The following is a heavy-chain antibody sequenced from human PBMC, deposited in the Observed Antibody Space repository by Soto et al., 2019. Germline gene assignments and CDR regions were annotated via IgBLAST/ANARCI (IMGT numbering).Heavy chain of an antibody. V-gene: IGHV3-30*18. Sequence: QVQLVESGGGMVHPGRSLRLSCAASGFTFSSYGMHWVRQAPGKGLEWVAVISYDGSNKYYADSVKGRFTISRDNSKNTLYLQMNSLRAEDTAVYYCAKDRGIAVAAPTPGDYWGQGTLVTVSS. CDR1: GFTFSSYG. J-gene: IGHJ4*02. D-gene: IGHD6-19*01. CDR2: ISYDGSNK. CDR3: AKDRGIAVAAPTPGDY.